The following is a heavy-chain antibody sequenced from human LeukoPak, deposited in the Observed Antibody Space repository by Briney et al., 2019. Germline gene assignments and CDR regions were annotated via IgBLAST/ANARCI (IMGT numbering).Heavy chain of an antibody. V-gene: IGHV4-34*01. J-gene: IGHJ6*02. D-gene: IGHD3-3*01. CDR2: INHSGST. Sequence: SETQSLTCAVYGGSFSGYYWSWIRQPPGKGLEWIGEINHSGSTNYNPSLKSRVTISVDTSKNQFSLKLSSVTAADTAVYYCARDRYDFWSGYQAADYYYYGMDVWGQGTTVTVSS. CDR3: ARDRYDFWSGYQAADYYYYGMDV. CDR1: GGSFSGYY.